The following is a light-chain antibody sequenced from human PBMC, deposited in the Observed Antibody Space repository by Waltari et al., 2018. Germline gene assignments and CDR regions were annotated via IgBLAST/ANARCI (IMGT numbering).Light chain of an antibody. J-gene: IGLJ2*01. CDR2: EDN. CDR1: GLPKKF. Sequence: SYELTQPPSVSVSPGHTARITCSGDGLPKKFAYWYQQKSGQVPVVVIYEDNKRPSGIPARLPVASSGPVVPLTITGAQREDEAAYYCYSTVGNGNPRFFVGGTKLTV. V-gene: IGLV3-10*01. CDR3: YSTVGNGNPRF.